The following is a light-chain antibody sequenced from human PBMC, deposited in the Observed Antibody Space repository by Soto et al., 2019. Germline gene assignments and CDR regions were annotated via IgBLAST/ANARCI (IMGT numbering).Light chain of an antibody. Sequence: QSALTQPASVSGSPGQSITISCTGTSSDVGGYNFVSWYQQHPDKAPKLMIYDVTNRPSGVSNRFSGSKSGNTASLTISGLQVEDEADYYCSLYTSISTYVFGTGTKVTV. J-gene: IGLJ1*01. CDR3: SLYTSISTYV. CDR2: DVT. V-gene: IGLV2-14*01. CDR1: SSDVGGYNF.